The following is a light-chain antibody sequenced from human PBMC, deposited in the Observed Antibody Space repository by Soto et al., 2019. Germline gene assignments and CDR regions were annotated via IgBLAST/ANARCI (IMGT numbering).Light chain of an antibody. J-gene: IGLJ3*02. Sequence: QSVLTQSSSASASLGSSVKLTCTLSSGHSSYIIAWHQQQPGKAPRYLMKLEGSGSYNKGSGVPDRFSGSSSGAVRYLTISTPQSEDGADYYCETWDSNIHWVFGGGTQLTVL. CDR2: LEGSGSY. CDR1: SGHSSYI. V-gene: IGLV4-60*03. CDR3: ETWDSNIHWV.